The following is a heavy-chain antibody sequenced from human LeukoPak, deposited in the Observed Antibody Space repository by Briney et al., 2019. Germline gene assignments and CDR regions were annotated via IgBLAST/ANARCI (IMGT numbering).Heavy chain of an antibody. CDR1: GYTFTSHG. Sequence: ASVKVSCKASGYTFTSHGISWVRQATGQGLEWMGLMNPNSGNTGYAQKFQGRVTITRNTSISTAYMELRSLRFEDTAVDYYSRGPYDYGDPFDPWGQGTLVTVSS. J-gene: IGHJ5*02. D-gene: IGHD4-17*01. CDR2: MNPNSGNT. V-gene: IGHV1-8*03. CDR3: SRGPYDYGDPFDP.